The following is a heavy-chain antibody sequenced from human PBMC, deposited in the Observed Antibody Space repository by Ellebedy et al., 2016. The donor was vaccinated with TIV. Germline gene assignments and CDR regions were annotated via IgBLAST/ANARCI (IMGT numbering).Heavy chain of an antibody. CDR2: INPDSGGT. V-gene: IGHV1-2*02. J-gene: IGHJ6*02. CDR1: GYTFTAYY. CDR3: ARVRRGSSGMDV. D-gene: IGHD6-13*01. Sequence: ASVKVSCKASGYTFTAYYMHWVRQAPGQGLEWMGWINPDSGGTNFAQKLQGRVTMTRDTSINTAYIQLSRLESDDTAVYYCARVRRGSSGMDVWGQGTTVTVSS.